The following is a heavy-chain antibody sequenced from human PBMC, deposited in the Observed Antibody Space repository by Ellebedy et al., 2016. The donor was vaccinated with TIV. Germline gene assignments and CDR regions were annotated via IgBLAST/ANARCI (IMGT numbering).Heavy chain of an antibody. Sequence: MPSETLSLTCTVSGGAISSYYWSWIRQPPGKGLEWIGFIYYSGSTNYNPSLQRRVTMSVNTSKNQLSLKVSSVTAADTAVYYCARRGISVADPFDYWGQGALVTVSS. CDR3: ARRGISVADPFDY. CDR1: GGAISSYY. CDR2: IYYSGST. V-gene: IGHV4-59*08. D-gene: IGHD6-19*01. J-gene: IGHJ4*02.